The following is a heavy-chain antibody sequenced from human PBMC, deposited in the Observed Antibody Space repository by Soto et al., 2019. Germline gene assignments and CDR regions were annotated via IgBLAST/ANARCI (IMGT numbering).Heavy chain of an antibody. V-gene: IGHV5-51*01. J-gene: IGHJ4*02. CDR3: ARPPLPGYSIHFNS. CDR1: GYIFIDYW. Sequence: GESLKISCKASGYIFIDYWIGWVRQMPGKGLEWVGIVYPRDSDTRYSPSFQGQVTISADRSTGTAFLQWRSLKASDTALYYCARPPLPGYSIHFNSWGQGTLVTVSS. CDR2: VYPRDSDT. D-gene: IGHD2-15*01.